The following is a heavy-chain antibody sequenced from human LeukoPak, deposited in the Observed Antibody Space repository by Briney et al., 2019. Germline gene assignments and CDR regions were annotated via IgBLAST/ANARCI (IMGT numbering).Heavy chain of an antibody. CDR2: VQHIGGET. J-gene: IGHJ1*01. V-gene: IGHV3-7*01. CDR3: ATYSILNAREFRY. D-gene: IGHD4-11*01. Sequence: SGGSLRLSCTGSGFTFSNSWMGWVRQAPGKGLGWVANVQHIGGETYYVDSVKGRFTISRDNAKNSVYLQMNSLVADDTAVYYCATYSILNAREFRYWGQGTLVTVTS. CDR1: GFTFSNSW.